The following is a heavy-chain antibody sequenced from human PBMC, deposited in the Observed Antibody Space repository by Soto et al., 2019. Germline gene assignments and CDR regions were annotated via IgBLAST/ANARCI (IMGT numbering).Heavy chain of an antibody. J-gene: IGHJ6*02. CDR3: SADHPHTAIGWEV. V-gene: IGHV1-58*02. CDR1: GFDFGSYG. Sequence: SVKVSCKASGFDFGSYGIQFLRQTRGRGLEWIGWIVVASGRANYSLQFQGRVAFSRDMSSTTAYMDVYALKSDDTAVYFCSADHPHTAIGWEVWGQGTTVTVSS. CDR2: IVVASGRA.